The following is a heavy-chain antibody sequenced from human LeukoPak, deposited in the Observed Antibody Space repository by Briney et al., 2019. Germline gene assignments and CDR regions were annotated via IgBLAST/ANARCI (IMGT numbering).Heavy chain of an antibody. CDR3: ARGFTYYDFWSGYCDY. V-gene: IGHV1-18*01. CDR1: GYTFTSYG. Sequence: ASVKVSCKASGYTFTSYGISWVRQAPGQGLEWMGWISAYNGSTNYAQKLQGRVTMTTDTSTSTAYMELRSLRSDDTAVYYCARGFTYYDFWSGYCDYWGQGTLVTVSS. CDR2: ISAYNGST. J-gene: IGHJ4*02. D-gene: IGHD3-3*01.